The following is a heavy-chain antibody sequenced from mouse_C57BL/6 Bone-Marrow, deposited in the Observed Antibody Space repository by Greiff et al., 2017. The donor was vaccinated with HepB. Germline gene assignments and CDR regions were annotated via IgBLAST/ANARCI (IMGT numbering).Heavy chain of an antibody. J-gene: IGHJ4*01. CDR1: GYTFTSYW. V-gene: IGHV1-50*01. D-gene: IGHD2-5*01. CDR3: ARRYGSNYVVDYAMDY. CDR2: IDPSDSYT. Sequence: QVQLQQPGAELVKPGASVKLSCKASGYTFTSYWMQWVKQRPGQGLEWIGEIDPSDSYTNYNQKFKGKATLTVDTSSSTAYMQLSSLTSEDSAVYYCARRYGSNYVVDYAMDYWGQGTSVTVSS.